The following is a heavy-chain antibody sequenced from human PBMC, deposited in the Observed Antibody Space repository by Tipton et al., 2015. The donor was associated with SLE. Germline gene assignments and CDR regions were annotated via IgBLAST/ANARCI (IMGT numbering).Heavy chain of an antibody. CDR3: ARRADY. J-gene: IGHJ4*02. Sequence: SLTCAVYGGSFSGYYWSWIRQPPGKGLEWIGEINHSGSTNYNPSLKSRVTISVDTSKNQFSLKLSSVTAADTAVYYCARRADYWGQGTLVTVSS. CDR1: GGSFSGYY. V-gene: IGHV4-34*01. CDR2: INHSGST.